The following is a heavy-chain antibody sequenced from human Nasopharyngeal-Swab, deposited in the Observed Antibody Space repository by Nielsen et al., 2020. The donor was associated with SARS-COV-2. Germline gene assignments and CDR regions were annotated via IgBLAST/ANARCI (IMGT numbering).Heavy chain of an antibody. CDR2: ISSSSSYI. CDR3: ARDRTNDYYYYMDV. V-gene: IGHV3-21*01. D-gene: IGHD1-1*01. Sequence: GESLKISCAASGFTFSSYSMNWVRPAPGKGLEWVSSISSSSSYIYYADSVKGRFTISRDNAKNSLYLQMNSLRAEDTAVYYCARDRTNDYYYYMDVWGKGTTVTVSS. J-gene: IGHJ6*03. CDR1: GFTFSSYS.